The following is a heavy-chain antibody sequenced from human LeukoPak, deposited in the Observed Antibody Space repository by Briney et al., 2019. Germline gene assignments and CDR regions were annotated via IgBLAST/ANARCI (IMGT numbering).Heavy chain of an antibody. J-gene: IGHJ6*02. V-gene: IGHV3-30*03. D-gene: IGHD6-19*01. Sequence: GGSLRLSCAASGFTFSSYGMHWVRQAPGKGLEWVAVISYDGSNKYYADSVKGRFTISRDNSKNTLYLQMNSLRAEDTAVYYCARTGGGWSHYGMDVWGQGTTVTVSS. CDR2: ISYDGSNK. CDR1: GFTFSSYG. CDR3: ARTGGGWSHYGMDV.